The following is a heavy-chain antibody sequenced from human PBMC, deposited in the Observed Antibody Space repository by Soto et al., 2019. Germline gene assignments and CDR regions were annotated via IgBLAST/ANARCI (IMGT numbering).Heavy chain of an antibody. V-gene: IGHV4-38-2*01. D-gene: IGHD2-2*01. Sequence: SETLSLTCAVSGYSISSGYYWGWIRQPPGKGLEWIGSIYHSGSTYYNPSLKSRVTISVDTSKNQFSLKLSSVTAADTAVYYCARQGWDIVVVPASITFDPWGQGXLVTVYS. CDR3: ARQGWDIVVVPASITFDP. CDR1: GYSISSGYY. CDR2: IYHSGST. J-gene: IGHJ5*02.